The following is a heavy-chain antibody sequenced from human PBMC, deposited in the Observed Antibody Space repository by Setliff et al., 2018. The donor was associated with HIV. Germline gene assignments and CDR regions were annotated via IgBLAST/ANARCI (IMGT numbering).Heavy chain of an antibody. Sequence: GGSLRLSCSASGFTFSSYAMHWVRQAPGKGLEYVSAISSNGGSTYYADSVKGRFTISRDNSKNTLYLQMNSLRAEGTAVYYCAKDHATSSWFTALLDYWGQGALVTVSS. CDR2: ISSNGGST. J-gene: IGHJ4*02. D-gene: IGHD6-13*01. CDR1: GFTFSSYA. V-gene: IGHV3-64*04. CDR3: AKDHATSSWFTALLDY.